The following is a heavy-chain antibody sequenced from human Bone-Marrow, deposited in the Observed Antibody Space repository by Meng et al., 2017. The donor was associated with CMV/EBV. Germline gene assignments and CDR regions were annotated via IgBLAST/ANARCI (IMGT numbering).Heavy chain of an antibody. CDR2: TYYRSKWYN. CDR3: ARGVPLAETYDFWSGYRYYFDY. J-gene: IGHJ4*02. CDR1: GDSVPSNSAA. D-gene: IGHD3-3*01. Sequence: SQTLSLTCAISGDSVPSNSAAWNWIRQSPSRGLEWLGRTYYRSKWYNDYAVSVKSRITINPDTSKNQFSLQLNSVTPEDTAVYYCARGVPLAETYDFWSGYRYYFDYWGQGTLVAVSS. V-gene: IGHV6-1*01.